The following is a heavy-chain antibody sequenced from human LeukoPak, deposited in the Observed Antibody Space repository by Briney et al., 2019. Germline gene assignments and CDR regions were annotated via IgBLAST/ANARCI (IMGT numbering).Heavy chain of an antibody. J-gene: IGHJ4*02. D-gene: IGHD5-24*01. V-gene: IGHV4-59*01. Sequence: SETLSLTCTVSGGSISSYYWSWIRQPPGKGLEWIGYIYYSGSTNYNPSLKSRVTISVDTSKNQFSLKLSSVTAADTAVYYCARGGMATFYWGQGTLVTVSS. CDR3: ARGGMATFY. CDR1: GGSISSYY. CDR2: IYYSGST.